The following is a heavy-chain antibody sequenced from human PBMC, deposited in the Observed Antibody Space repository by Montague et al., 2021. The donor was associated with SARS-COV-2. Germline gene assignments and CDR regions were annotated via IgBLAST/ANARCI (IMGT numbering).Heavy chain of an antibody. CDR1: GRSVSSYY. Sequence: SETLSLTCIVSGRSVSSYYWSWIRQPPGKGLEWIGYIYDSGSTNXXPSPKGRVTISVDTSKNQFSLQLSSVTAADTAVYYCARENTVTTFGDPYYDDSWGQGTLVTVSA. J-gene: IGHJ4*02. CDR2: IYDSGST. V-gene: IGHV4-59*02. D-gene: IGHD4-17*01. CDR3: ARENTVTTFGDPYYDDS.